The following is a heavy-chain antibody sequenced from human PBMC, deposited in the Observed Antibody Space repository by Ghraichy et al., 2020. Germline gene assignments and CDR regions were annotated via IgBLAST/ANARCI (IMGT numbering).Heavy chain of an antibody. CDR3: GRGGYIYGSNPVDY. CDR2: IKQDGSVK. V-gene: IGHV3-7*04. J-gene: IGHJ4*02. Sequence: ESLNISCAASGFTFNTYYMTWVRQAPGQGLEWVANIKQDGSVKYYVESVKGRFTISRDNAKDSVYLQMNSLRAEDTAVYYCGRGGYIYGSNPVDYWGQGTQVIVSS. D-gene: IGHD5-18*01. CDR1: GFTFNTYY.